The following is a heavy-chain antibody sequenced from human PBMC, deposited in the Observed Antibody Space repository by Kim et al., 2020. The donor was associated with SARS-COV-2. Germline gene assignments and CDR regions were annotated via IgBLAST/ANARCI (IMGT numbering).Heavy chain of an antibody. J-gene: IGHJ4*02. V-gene: IGHV3-23*01. CDR3: ANFRPSYGDEIR. CDR1: GFTFSSYA. Sequence: GGSLRLSCAASGFTFSSYAMSWVRQAPGKGLEWVSAITSGGYTYYADSVKGRFTISRDNSKNTLYLQMNSLRAEDTAVYYCANFRPSYGDEIRGGQGTLVTVSS. CDR2: ITSGGYT. D-gene: IGHD4-17*01.